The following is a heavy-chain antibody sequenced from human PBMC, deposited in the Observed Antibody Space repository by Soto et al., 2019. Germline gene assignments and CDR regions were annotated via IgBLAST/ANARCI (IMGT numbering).Heavy chain of an antibody. CDR2: IYTSGST. Sequence: PSETLSLTCTVSGGSISSYYWSWIRQPAGKVLEWIGRIYTSGSTNYNPSLKSRVTMSVDTSKNQFSLKLSSVTAADTAVYYCARVNRIAVAGYVWFDPWGQGTLVTVSS. CDR3: ARVNRIAVAGYVWFDP. CDR1: GGSISSYY. V-gene: IGHV4-4*07. J-gene: IGHJ5*02. D-gene: IGHD6-19*01.